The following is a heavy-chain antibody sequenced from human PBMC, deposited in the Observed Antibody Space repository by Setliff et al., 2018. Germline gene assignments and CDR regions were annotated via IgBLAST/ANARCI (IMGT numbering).Heavy chain of an antibody. Sequence: ASVKVSCKASGYSFPSYGISWVRQAPGQGLEWMGWISAYNGFIIYAQMFQGRVIMTTDTSTSTAYMELRSLRSDDTAVYYCARGTDYHGSGSYWAKDVWGKGTTVTVSS. CDR2: ISAYNGFI. CDR1: GYSFPSYG. V-gene: IGHV1-18*01. CDR3: ARGTDYHGSGSYWAKDV. J-gene: IGHJ6*04. D-gene: IGHD3-10*01.